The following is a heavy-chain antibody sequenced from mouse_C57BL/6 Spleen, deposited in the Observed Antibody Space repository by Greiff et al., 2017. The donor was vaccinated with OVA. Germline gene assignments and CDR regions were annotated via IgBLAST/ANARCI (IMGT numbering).Heavy chain of an antibody. CDR3: ARVELAVFDY. J-gene: IGHJ2*01. V-gene: IGHV5-17*01. CDR2: ISSGSSTI. Sequence: EVKLMESGGGLVKPGGSLKLSCAASGFTFSDYGMHWVRQAPEKGLAWVAYISSGSSTIYYADTVKGRFTISRDNAKNTLFLQMTSLRSEDTAMYYCARVELAVFDYWGQGTTLTVSS. CDR1: GFTFSDYG. D-gene: IGHD4-1*01.